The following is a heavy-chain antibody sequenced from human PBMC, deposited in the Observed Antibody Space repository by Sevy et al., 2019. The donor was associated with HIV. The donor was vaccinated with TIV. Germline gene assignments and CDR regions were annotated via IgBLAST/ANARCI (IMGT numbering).Heavy chain of an antibody. J-gene: IGHJ5*02. V-gene: IGHV3-48*03. D-gene: IGHD2-8*01. Sequence: GGSLRLSCTASGFTFSSYDMNWVRQAPGKGLEWDSKISRGGSSIYYAASVKGRSTISRDNAKNSLNLQMNSLRAEDTAVYYCTRNGGAFDNGFDPWGQGTLVTVSS. CDR3: TRNGGAFDNGFDP. CDR1: GFTFSSYD. CDR2: ISRGGSSI.